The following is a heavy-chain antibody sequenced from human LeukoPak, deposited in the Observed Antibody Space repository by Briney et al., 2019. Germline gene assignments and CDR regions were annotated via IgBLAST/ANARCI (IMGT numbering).Heavy chain of an antibody. CDR2: IYTSGST. V-gene: IGHV4-4*09. D-gene: IGHD3-3*01. J-gene: IGHJ3*02. CDR1: GGSISSYY. CDR3: ARLGVGDAFDI. Sequence: SETLSLTCTVSGGSISSYYWSWIRQPPGKGLEWIGYIYTSGSTNYNPSLKSRVPISVDTSKNQFSLKLSSVTAADTAVYYCARLGVGDAFDIWGQGTMVTVSS.